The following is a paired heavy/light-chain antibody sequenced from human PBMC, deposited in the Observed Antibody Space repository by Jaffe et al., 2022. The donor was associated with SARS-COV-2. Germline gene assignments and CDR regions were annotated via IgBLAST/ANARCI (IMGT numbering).Heavy chain of an antibody. CDR2: SRSKRYSYST. V-gene: IGHV3-72*01. CDR1: GLTLSDHY. CDR3: ARVGRESGNDYYGLDV. J-gene: IGHJ6*02. Sequence: EVQLVEFGGALVQPGGSLRLSCAASGLTLSDHYMEWVRQAPGKGLEWLGRSRSKRYSYSTEYAASVKGRFTISRDDSANSLYLQMNSLKSEDTAVYYCARVGRESGNDYYGLDVWGQGTTVTVSS. D-gene: IGHD1-1*01.
Light chain of an antibody. J-gene: IGKJ4*01. V-gene: IGKV1-9*01. CDR2: ATS. CDR1: QGIRRD. Sequence: DIQLTQSPSFLSASVGDRVTITCRASQGIRRDVAWYQQKPGKAPKLLIYATSTLQSGVPSRFSGSGSGTEFTLTISSLQPEDFATYYCQQLNSYPLTFGGGTKVEIK. CDR3: QQLNSYPLT.